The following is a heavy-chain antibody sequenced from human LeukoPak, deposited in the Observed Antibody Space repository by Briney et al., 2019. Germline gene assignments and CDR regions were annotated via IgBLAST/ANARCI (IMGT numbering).Heavy chain of an antibody. V-gene: IGHV5-51*01. CDR2: IYPSDSHT. CDR3: ARVVGAAPFDY. CDR1: GCSFSSYW. Sequence: PGESLKISCQGSGCSFSSYWIALVRQMPGKGLEWMGVIYPSDSHTTYSPSFQGQVTISADKSINTAYLQWNSLQASDTAIYYCARVVGAAPFDYWGQGTLVTVSS. J-gene: IGHJ4*02. D-gene: IGHD2-2*01.